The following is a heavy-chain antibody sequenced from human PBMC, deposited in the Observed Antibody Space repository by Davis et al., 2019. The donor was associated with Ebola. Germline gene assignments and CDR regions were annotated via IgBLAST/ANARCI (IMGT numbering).Heavy chain of an antibody. Sequence: HSQTLSLTRDISGDSVSSNSGAWNWIRQSPSRGLEWLGRTYYSSKWYKDYAVSVKSRITINLDTSKNQFSLHLNSVTPENTALYFCARGWLRRGLDAWGQGTLVTVSS. J-gene: IGHJ5*02. CDR2: TYYSSKWYK. CDR3: ARGWLRRGLDA. D-gene: IGHD3-10*01. V-gene: IGHV6-1*01. CDR1: GDSVSSNSGA.